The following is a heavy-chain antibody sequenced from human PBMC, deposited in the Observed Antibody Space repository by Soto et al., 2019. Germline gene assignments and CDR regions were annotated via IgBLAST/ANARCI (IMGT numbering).Heavy chain of an antibody. J-gene: IGHJ4*02. D-gene: IGHD3-10*01. V-gene: IGHV3-74*01. CDR3: ARGAMGNYYSDY. CDR1: GFTFSSYW. Sequence: EVQLVESGGGLVQSGGSLRLSCAASGFTFSSYWMHWVRKAPGKGLVWVSRIKGDGISTNYADSVKGRFTISRDNAKDTVFLQMNGLSADDTAVYYCARGAMGNYYSDYWGQGTLVTVSS. CDR2: IKGDGIST.